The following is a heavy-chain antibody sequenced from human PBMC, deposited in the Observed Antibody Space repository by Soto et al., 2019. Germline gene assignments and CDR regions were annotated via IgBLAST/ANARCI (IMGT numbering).Heavy chain of an antibody. J-gene: IGHJ6*03. CDR2: ISGSGGST. CDR1: GFTFSSYA. CDR3: AKDSGAYYDFWRAAYLDYMDV. D-gene: IGHD3-3*01. V-gene: IGHV3-23*01. Sequence: GGSLRVSCAASGFTFSSYAMSWVRQAPGKGLEWVSAISGSGGSTYYADSVKGRFTISRDNSKNTLYLQMNSLRAEDTAVYYCAKDSGAYYDFWRAAYLDYMDVWGKGTTVTVSS.